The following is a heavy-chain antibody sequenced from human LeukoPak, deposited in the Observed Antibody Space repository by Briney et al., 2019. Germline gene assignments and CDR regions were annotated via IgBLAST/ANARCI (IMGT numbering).Heavy chain of an antibody. Sequence: SGTLSLTCTVSGGSIGSSNHYWVWLRQPPGKGLEWIGAIYHNGRAYYTPSLRSRAIISVDPSNSQFSLMLTSVTAADTAVYYCARGGGGMAVNDYWGQGSLVTVSS. CDR3: ARGGGGMAVNDY. CDR2: IYHNGRA. V-gene: IGHV4-39*07. J-gene: IGHJ4*02. D-gene: IGHD3-10*01. CDR1: GGSIGSSNHY.